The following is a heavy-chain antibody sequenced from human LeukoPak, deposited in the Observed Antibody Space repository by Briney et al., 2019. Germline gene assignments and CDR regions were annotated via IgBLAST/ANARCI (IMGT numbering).Heavy chain of an antibody. V-gene: IGHV1-2*04. Sequence: ASVKVSCKASGYTFTGYYMHWVRQAPGQGLEWMGWINPNSGGTNYAQKFQGWVTMTRDTSISTAYMELSRLRSDDTAVYYCARGYYYDSSGYNLGYWGQGTLVTVSS. CDR3: ARGYYYDSSGYNLGY. CDR1: GYTFTGYY. CDR2: INPNSGGT. D-gene: IGHD3-22*01. J-gene: IGHJ4*02.